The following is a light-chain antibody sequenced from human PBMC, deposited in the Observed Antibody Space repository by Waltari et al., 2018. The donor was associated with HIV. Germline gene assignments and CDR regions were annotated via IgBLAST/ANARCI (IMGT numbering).Light chain of an antibody. Sequence: YVLTQPPSVSVAPGKTATITCGGNNIGDKHVHWYQQKSGQAPVLVIYDDKLRPSVIPARISGSNSGGTATLTISGVEVGDEAEYYCQVFEDSRDQAFGTGTKVTVL. J-gene: IGLJ1*01. CDR2: DDK. V-gene: IGLV3-21*01. CDR3: QVFEDSRDQA. CDR1: NIGDKH.